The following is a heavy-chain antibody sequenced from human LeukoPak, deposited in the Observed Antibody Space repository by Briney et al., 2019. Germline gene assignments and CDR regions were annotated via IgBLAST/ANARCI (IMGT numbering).Heavy chain of an antibody. CDR2: ISAYNGNT. CDR1: GYTFTSYD. Sequence: GASVKVSCKASGYTFTSYDISWVRQAPGQGLEWMGWISAYNGNTNYAQKFQGRVTMTTDTSTSTAYMELGSLRSDDTAVYYCARDLLGYCSSTSCYDSSGYWGQGTLVTVSS. J-gene: IGHJ4*02. D-gene: IGHD2-2*01. V-gene: IGHV1-18*01. CDR3: ARDLLGYCSSTSCYDSSGY.